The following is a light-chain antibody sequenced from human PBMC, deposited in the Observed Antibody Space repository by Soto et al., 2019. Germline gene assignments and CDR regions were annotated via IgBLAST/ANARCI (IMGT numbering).Light chain of an antibody. CDR2: DVT. CDR3: SSYTSDSTL. Sequence: QSVLTQPASVSGSPGQSITISCTGTSSDVGGYNYVSWYQQHPGKAPKLIIYDVTNRPSGVSNRFSGSKSGNTASLTISGLQAEDEADYFCSSYTSDSTLFGGGTKLTVL. V-gene: IGLV2-14*01. CDR1: SSDVGGYNY. J-gene: IGLJ2*01.